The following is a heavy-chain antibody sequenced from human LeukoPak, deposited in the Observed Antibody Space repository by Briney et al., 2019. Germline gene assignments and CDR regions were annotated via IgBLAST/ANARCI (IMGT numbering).Heavy chain of an antibody. D-gene: IGHD2-15*01. CDR3: ARRTRYCSGGSCKKYYFDY. CDR2: IYPGDSDT. V-gene: IGHV5-51*01. CDR1: GYSFTSYW. J-gene: IGHJ4*02. Sequence: GESLKISCKGSGYSFTSYWIGWVRQMPVKGLEWMGIIYPGDSDTRYSPSFQGQVTISADKSVSTAYLQWSSLKASDTAMYYCARRTRYCSGGSCKKYYFDYWGQGTLVTVSS.